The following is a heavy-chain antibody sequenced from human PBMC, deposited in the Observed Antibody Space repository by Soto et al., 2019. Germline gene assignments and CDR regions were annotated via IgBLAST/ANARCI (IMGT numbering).Heavy chain of an antibody. D-gene: IGHD4-17*01. Sequence: SVKVSCKASGGTFSSYAISWVRQAPGQGLEWMGGIIPIFGTANYAQKFQGRVTITADESTSTAYMELSSLRSEDTAVYYCGRVVRAVTTYFYYWGQGTLVTAPQ. CDR2: IIPIFGTA. CDR3: GRVVRAVTTYFYY. J-gene: IGHJ4*02. CDR1: GGTFSSYA. V-gene: IGHV1-69*13.